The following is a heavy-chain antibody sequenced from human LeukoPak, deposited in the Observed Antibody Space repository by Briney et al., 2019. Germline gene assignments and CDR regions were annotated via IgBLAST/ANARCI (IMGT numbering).Heavy chain of an antibody. V-gene: IGHV3-48*03. D-gene: IGHD1-1*01. CDR3: AREGNSGPRDFDY. J-gene: IGHJ4*02. CDR2: ISNSGTFI. CDR1: GFTFSSYE. Sequence: GGSLRLSCAASGFTFSSYEMNWVRQAPGKGLEWVSYISNSGTFIYYADSVKGRLTISRDNAKNSLYLQLESLRAEDTAVYYCAREGNSGPRDFDYWGQGTLVTVSS.